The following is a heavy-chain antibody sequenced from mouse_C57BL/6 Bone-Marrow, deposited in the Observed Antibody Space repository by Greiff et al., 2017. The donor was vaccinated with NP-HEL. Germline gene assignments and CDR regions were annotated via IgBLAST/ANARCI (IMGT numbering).Heavy chain of an antibody. J-gene: IGHJ4*01. CDR1: GYTFTSYG. CDR3: ARYGYYDYDDAMDY. D-gene: IGHD2-4*01. CDR2: IYPRSGNT. Sequence: VQLQQSGAELARPGASVKLSCKASGYTFTSYGISWVKQRTGQGLEWIGEIYPRSGNTYYNEKFKGKATLTADKSSSTAYMELRSLTSEDSAVYYYARYGYYDYDDAMDYWGQGTSVTVSS. V-gene: IGHV1-81*01.